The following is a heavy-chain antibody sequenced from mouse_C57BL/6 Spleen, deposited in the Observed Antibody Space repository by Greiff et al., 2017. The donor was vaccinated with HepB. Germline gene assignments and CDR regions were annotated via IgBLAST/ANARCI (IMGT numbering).Heavy chain of an antibody. CDR2: INPGSGGT. Sequence: VQLQQSGAELVGPGTSVKVSCKASGYAFTNYLIEWVKQRPGQGLEWIGVINPGSGGTNYTEKFKGKATLTADKSSSTAYMQLSSLTSEDSAVYFCARDYDYDWRDYWGQGTTLTVSS. V-gene: IGHV1-54*01. CDR1: GYAFTNYL. D-gene: IGHD2-4*01. J-gene: IGHJ2*01. CDR3: ARDYDYDWRDY.